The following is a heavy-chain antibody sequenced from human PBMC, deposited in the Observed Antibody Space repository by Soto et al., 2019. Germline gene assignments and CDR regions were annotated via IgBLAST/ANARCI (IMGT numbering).Heavy chain of an antibody. Sequence: GGSLRLSCAASGFPCGSYDMTWVRQAPGKGLEWVSTILVDGRTFYVDSVKGRFTISRDNSRNTVYLQMKSLTAGDTALYYCAKATATGGGAFDFCGQGTMVTVSS. J-gene: IGHJ3*01. CDR2: ILVDGRT. D-gene: IGHD2-8*02. CDR3: AKATATGGGAFDF. V-gene: IGHV3-23*01. CDR1: GFPCGSYD.